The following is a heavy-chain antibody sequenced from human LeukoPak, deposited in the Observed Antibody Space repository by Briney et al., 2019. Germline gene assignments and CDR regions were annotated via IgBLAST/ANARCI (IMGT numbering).Heavy chain of an antibody. D-gene: IGHD6-19*01. J-gene: IGHJ5*02. CDR3: ARDPGSFLSSSGWLNWFAP. CDR2: ISTYNGNT. V-gene: IGHV1-18*01. Sequence: ASVKVSCKASGYTFTNYGISWVRQAPGQGLEWMGWISTYNGNTKYAQRLQGRVTMTTDTSTSTTYMELRSLRSDDTAVYYCARDPGSFLSSSGWLNWFAPWGQGTLVTVSS. CDR1: GYTFTNYG.